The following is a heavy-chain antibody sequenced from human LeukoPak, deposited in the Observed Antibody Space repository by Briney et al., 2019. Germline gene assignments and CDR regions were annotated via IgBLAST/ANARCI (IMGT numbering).Heavy chain of an antibody. Sequence: GGSLRLSCVGSGFTFSNYAMHWVRQAPGKGLEWVTIISYDARNKYFADSVNGRFTVSRDNSKNTVYLQMNSLRVDDTAVYFCAGFWGSHRLEYWGQGTPVIVSS. D-gene: IGHD3-16*01. CDR2: ISYDARNK. V-gene: IGHV3-30*04. CDR1: GFTFSNYA. CDR3: AGFWGSHRLEY. J-gene: IGHJ4*02.